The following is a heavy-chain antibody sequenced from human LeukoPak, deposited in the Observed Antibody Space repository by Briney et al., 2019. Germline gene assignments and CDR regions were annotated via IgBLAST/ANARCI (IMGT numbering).Heavy chain of an antibody. CDR3: ARDPLGMASAL. CDR1: GGSISSGDYY. Sequence: SETLSLTCTVSGGSISSGDYYWSWIRQHPGKGLEWIGYIYYSGSTYYNPSLKSRVTISVDTSKNQFSLKLSSVTAADTAVYYCARDPLGMASALWGQGTLVTVSS. CDR2: IYYSGST. V-gene: IGHV4-31*03. J-gene: IGHJ4*02. D-gene: IGHD6-13*01.